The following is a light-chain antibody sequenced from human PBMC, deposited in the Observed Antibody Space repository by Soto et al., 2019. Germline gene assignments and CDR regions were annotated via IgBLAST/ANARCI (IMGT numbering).Light chain of an antibody. CDR2: GAA. V-gene: IGKV3-20*01. J-gene: IGKJ1*01. Sequence: EIMLLQLHRTLFLSPGENAPLSCRAIQSVSISFVAWDQQKPGQAPRVLSYGAAFRATGIPDRFSGSGFGTDFTLTINRLDPEDYALYLCRYYDTSLRTFGQET. CDR3: RYYDTSLRT. CDR1: QSVSISF.